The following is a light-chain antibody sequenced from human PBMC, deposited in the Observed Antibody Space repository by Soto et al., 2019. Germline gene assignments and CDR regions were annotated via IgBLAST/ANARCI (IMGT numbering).Light chain of an antibody. CDR2: EVV. V-gene: IGLV2-8*01. Sequence: QSALTQPPSASGSPGQSVTISCTGTKSDIGVYDFVSWYQHHPGKAPRLIIYEVVQRPSGVPDRFSGSKSGNTASLTVSGLQAADEADYYCSSHAGSSNFVVFGGGTKLTVL. CDR1: KSDIGVYDF. CDR3: SSHAGSSNFVV. J-gene: IGLJ2*01.